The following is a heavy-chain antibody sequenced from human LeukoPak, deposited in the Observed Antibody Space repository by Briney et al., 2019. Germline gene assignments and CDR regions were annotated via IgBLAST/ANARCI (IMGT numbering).Heavy chain of an antibody. Sequence: SETLSLTCAVYGGSFSGHYWSWIRQPPGKGLECIGEINHSGSSNQNPSLKSRVTISEDTSKNQLSLKLSSVTAADTAVYYCARDRTIMGKFFDYWGQGALVTVSS. J-gene: IGHJ4*02. CDR3: ARDRTIMGKFFDY. V-gene: IGHV4-34*01. CDR1: GGSFSGHY. D-gene: IGHD5-24*01. CDR2: INHSGSS.